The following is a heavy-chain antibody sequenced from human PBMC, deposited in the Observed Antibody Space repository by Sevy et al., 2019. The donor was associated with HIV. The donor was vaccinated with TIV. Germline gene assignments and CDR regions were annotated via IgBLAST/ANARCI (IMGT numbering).Heavy chain of an antibody. V-gene: IGHV3-13*01. J-gene: IGHJ3*01. Sequence: RGSLRLSCAATAFTFSSYDMHWVRQVAGKGLEWVSSIGLSGDTYFAGSVKGRFTISRDNVKNYLYLQMSSLRAGDTAVYHCARETAADAFDVWGQGTFVTVSS. CDR2: IGLSGDT. D-gene: IGHD6-13*01. CDR1: AFTFSSYD. CDR3: ARETAADAFDV.